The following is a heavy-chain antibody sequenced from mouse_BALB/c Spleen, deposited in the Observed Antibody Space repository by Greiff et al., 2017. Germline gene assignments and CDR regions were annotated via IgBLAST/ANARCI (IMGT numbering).Heavy chain of an antibody. V-gene: IGHV1-54*01. CDR2: INPGSGGT. CDR3: ARSGYGNYYWYFDV. J-gene: IGHJ1*01. CDR1: GYAFTNYL. D-gene: IGHD2-1*01. Sequence: QVQLQQSGAELVRPGTSVKVSCKASGYAFTNYLIEWVKQRPGQGLEWIGVINPGSGGTNYNEKFKGKATLTADKSSSTAYMQLSSLTSDDSAVYFCARSGYGNYYWYFDVWGAGTTVTVSS.